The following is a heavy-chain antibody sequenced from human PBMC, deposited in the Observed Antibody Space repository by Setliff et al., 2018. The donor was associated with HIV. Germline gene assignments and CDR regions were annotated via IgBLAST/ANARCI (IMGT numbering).Heavy chain of an antibody. CDR2: INHSGST. CDR1: GESFSGYQ. CDR3: AREYDSSGYGANFDY. Sequence: PSETLSLTCAVYGESFSGYQWNWIRQTPGKGLEWIGEINHSGSTNYNPSLKSRVTISVDTSKNQFSLRLSSVTAADTAVYYCAREYDSSGYGANFDYWGQGTLVTVSS. V-gene: IGHV4-34*01. J-gene: IGHJ4*02. D-gene: IGHD3-22*01.